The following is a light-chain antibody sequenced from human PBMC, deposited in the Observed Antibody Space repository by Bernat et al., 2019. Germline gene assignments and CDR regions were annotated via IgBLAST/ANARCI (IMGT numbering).Light chain of an antibody. CDR3: QQSYSSPPT. V-gene: IGKV1-39*01. Sequence: DIQMTQSPSSLSASLGDRVTITCRASQSINNYLNWYQQKPGNAPTLLIYAASSLQSGAPSRFSGSGSETDFTLTISSLQVEDVAAYYCQQSYSSPPTFGQGTKVEVK. CDR1: QSINNY. CDR2: AAS. J-gene: IGKJ1*01.